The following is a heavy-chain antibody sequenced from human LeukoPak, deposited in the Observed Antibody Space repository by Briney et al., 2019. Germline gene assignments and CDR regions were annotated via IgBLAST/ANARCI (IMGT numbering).Heavy chain of an antibody. V-gene: IGHV3-23*01. D-gene: IGHD4-17*01. CDR1: GFTFTSYA. CDR2: ISGIGGST. CDR3: AKGGRSWAFDI. J-gene: IGHJ3*02. Sequence: GGSLRLSCAASGFTFTSYAMSWVRQAPGQGLEWVSDISGIGGSTYYAASVKGRFTISRDNSKNTLYLQMNSQRAEDTAVYYCAKGGRSWAFDIWGQGTMVTVSS.